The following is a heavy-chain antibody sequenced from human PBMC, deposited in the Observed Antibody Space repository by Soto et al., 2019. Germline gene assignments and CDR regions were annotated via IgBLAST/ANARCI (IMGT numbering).Heavy chain of an antibody. CDR1: GFTFNSYY. Sequence: GGSLRLSCAASGFTFNSYYMAWVRQAPGKGLEWVGRSRNKASSYTTEYSASVTGKVTILRDISKDSLYLQMKSLKIEDTAVYYCSRSSTSSGSNDNWYDFDYWGRGTLVTVSS. CDR3: SRSSTSSGSNDNWYDFDY. D-gene: IGHD1-26*01. V-gene: IGHV3-72*01. J-gene: IGHJ4*02. CDR2: SRNKASSYTT.